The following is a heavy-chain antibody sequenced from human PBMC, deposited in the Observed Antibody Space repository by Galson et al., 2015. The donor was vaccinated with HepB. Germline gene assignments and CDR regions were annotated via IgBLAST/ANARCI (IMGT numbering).Heavy chain of an antibody. CDR3: ARVASQYCSSTSCYRYYYYGMDV. Sequence: SVKVSCKASGYTFTSYYMHWVRQAPGQGLEWMGTINPSGGSTSYAQKFQGRVTMTRDTSTSTVYMELSSLRSEDTAVYYCARVASQYCSSTSCYRYYYYGMDVWGQGTTVTVSS. V-gene: IGHV1-46*01. CDR2: INPSGGST. CDR1: GYTFTSYY. J-gene: IGHJ6*02. D-gene: IGHD2-2*01.